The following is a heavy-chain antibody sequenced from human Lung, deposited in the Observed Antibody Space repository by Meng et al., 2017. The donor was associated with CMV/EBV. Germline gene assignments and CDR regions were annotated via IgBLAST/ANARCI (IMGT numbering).Heavy chain of an antibody. J-gene: IGHJ6*01. D-gene: IGHD2-2*01. CDR2: MNPNSGNT. Sequence: ASVKVSXKASGYTFTTYDINWVRQATGQGLEWMGWMNPNSGNTGYAQKFQGRVTLTRVTSISTAYMELSSLTSDDTAVYYCARTRIEVEPDGRKIKYYNYGMDVWGQGTXVTVGS. CDR3: ARTRIEVEPDGRKIKYYNYGMDV. CDR1: GYTFTTYD. V-gene: IGHV1-8*01.